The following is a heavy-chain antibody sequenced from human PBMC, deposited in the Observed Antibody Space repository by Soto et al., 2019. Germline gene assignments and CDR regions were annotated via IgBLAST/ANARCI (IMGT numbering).Heavy chain of an antibody. Sequence: EVQLLESGGGLAQPGGSLRLSCAASAFTFSSYAMSWVRQAPGKGLEGVSAVSGSGDSTYYADSVKGRFTISRDNSKNTLYLPMNSLRAEDTAVYYCAKGRASDCPGCTQDYWGQGTLVTVSS. CDR3: AKGRASDCPGCTQDY. J-gene: IGHJ4*02. CDR2: VSGSGDST. CDR1: AFTFSSYA. V-gene: IGHV3-23*01. D-gene: IGHD2-21*02.